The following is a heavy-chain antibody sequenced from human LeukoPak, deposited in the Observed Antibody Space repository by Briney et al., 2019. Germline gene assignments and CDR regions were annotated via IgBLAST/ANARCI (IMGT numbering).Heavy chain of an antibody. CDR1: GFTLSSYS. V-gene: IGHV3-21*01. CDR3: ARDAARFPNREPWPPFDY. D-gene: IGHD1-26*01. CDR2: ISSSSSYI. Sequence: PGGSLRLSCAASGFTLSSYSMSWVRQAPGKGLEWVSSISSSSSYIYYADSVKGRFTISRDNAKNSLYLQMNSLRAEDTAVYYCARDAARFPNREPWPPFDYWGQGTLVAVSS. J-gene: IGHJ4*02.